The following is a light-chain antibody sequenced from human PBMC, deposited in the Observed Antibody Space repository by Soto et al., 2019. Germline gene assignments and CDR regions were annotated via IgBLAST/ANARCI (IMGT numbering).Light chain of an antibody. V-gene: IGLV3-9*01. J-gene: IGLJ2*01. CDR2: RNY. CDR3: QVWDSYTGV. CDR1: NIGRKN. Sequence: SYDLTQPLSVSVALGQTARITCGGNNIGRKNVHWYQQKPGQAPVLVMYRNYNRPSGIPERFSGSNSGNTATLTISRAQAGDEADYYCQVWDSYTGVFGGGTKLTVL.